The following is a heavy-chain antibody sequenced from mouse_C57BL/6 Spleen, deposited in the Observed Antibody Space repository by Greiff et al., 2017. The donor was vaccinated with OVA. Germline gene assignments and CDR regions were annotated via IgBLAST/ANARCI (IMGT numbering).Heavy chain of an antibody. D-gene: IGHD2-5*01. J-gene: IGHJ3*01. CDR3: TRDYSNAY. Sequence: VQLQQSGAELVRPGASVTLSCKASGYTFTDYEMHWVKQTPVHGLEWIGAIDPETGGTAYNQKFKGKAILTADKSSSTAYMELRSLTSEDSAVYYCTRDYSNAYWSQGTLVTVSA. V-gene: IGHV1-15*01. CDR1: GYTFTDYE. CDR2: IDPETGGT.